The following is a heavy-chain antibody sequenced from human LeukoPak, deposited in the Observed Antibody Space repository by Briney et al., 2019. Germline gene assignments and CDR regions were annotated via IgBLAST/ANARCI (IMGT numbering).Heavy chain of an antibody. CDR2: IQHAGSEK. Sequence: PGGSLRLSCAASGFTFRNYLMSWVRQAPGKGPEWVANIQHAGSEKYSMDSVKGRFSISRDNAKNSLYLQMNSLRAEDTAVYYCERADRSGSYYEDWGQGTLVTVSS. J-gene: IGHJ4*02. CDR1: GFTFRNYL. D-gene: IGHD3-10*01. CDR3: ERADRSGSYYED. V-gene: IGHV3-7*01.